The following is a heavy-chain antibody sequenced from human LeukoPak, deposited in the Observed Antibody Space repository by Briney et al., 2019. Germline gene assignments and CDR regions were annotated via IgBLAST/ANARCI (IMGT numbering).Heavy chain of an antibody. V-gene: IGHV3-48*03. CDR2: ITGSGDTI. D-gene: IGHD2/OR15-2a*01. CDR1: GFTFSSYE. J-gene: IGHJ4*02. CDR3: ARERTTIVSGTTIGAY. Sequence: GGSLRLSCSASGFTFSSYEMNWVRQAPGKGLEWISYITGSGDTIYYADSVKGRFTISRDNAKNSLFLQMNSLTADDTAVYYCARERTTIVSGTTIGAYWGQGTLVTVSS.